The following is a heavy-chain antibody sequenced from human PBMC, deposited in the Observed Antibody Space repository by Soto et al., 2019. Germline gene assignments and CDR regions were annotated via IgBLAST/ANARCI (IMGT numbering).Heavy chain of an antibody. J-gene: IGHJ4*02. Sequence: EVQLVASGGGLVQPGGSLRLSCVASGFTFDYYWMHWVRQAPGEGLMWVSRLQTDGSHPDYADSVKGRFTISRDKAKNTLYLQMNKLGAADAAVYYCARGGDPDYWGQGTLVTVSS. CDR1: GFTFDYYW. CDR3: ARGGDPDY. D-gene: IGHD2-21*02. CDR2: LQTDGSHP. V-gene: IGHV3-74*01.